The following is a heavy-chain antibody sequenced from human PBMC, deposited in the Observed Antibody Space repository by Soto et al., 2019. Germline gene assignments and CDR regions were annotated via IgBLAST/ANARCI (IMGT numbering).Heavy chain of an antibody. CDR3: AREWPTEGDTKIDY. CDR1: GGTFSSYT. Sequence: QVQLVQSGAEVKKPGSSVKVSCKASGGTFSSYTISWVRQAPGQGLEWMGRIIPILGIANYAQKFQGRVTITADKSTRTAYIELSSLRSEDTAVYYCAREWPTEGDTKIDYWGQGTLVTVSS. D-gene: IGHD2-8*01. V-gene: IGHV1-69*08. J-gene: IGHJ4*02. CDR2: IIPILGIA.